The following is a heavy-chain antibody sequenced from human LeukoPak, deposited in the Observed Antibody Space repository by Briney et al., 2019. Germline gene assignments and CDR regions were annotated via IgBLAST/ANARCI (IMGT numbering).Heavy chain of an antibody. V-gene: IGHV1-18*04. J-gene: IGHJ4*02. CDR3: ARRLLWFGELSLLDY. D-gene: IGHD3-10*01. CDR2: ISAYNGNT. Sequence: GASVKVSCKASGYTFTSYGISWVRQAPGQGLEWMGWISAYNGNTNYAQKLQGRVTMTTDTSTSTAYMELRSLRSDDTAVYYCARRLLWFGELSLLDYWGQGTLVTVSS. CDR1: GYTFTSYG.